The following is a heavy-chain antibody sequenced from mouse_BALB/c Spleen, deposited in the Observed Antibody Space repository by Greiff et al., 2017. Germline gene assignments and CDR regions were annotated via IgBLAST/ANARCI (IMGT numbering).Heavy chain of an antibody. D-gene: IGHD4-1*01. CDR1: GYSITSDYA. V-gene: IGHV3-2*02. Sequence: EVKLQESGPGLVKPSQSLSLTCTVTGYSITSDYAWNWIRQFPGNKLEWMGYISYSGSTSYNPSLKSRISITRDTSKNQFFLQLNSVTTEDTATYYCAFNWNGFAYWGQGTLVTVSA. CDR2: ISYSGST. CDR3: AFNWNGFAY. J-gene: IGHJ3*01.